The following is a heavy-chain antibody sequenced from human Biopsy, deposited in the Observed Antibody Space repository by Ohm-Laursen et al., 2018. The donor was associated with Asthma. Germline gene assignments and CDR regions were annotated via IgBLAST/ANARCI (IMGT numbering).Heavy chain of an antibody. V-gene: IGHV3-11*01. Sequence: SLRLSCTASGFSFRDYYMTWMRQSPGKGLEWVSSISSSGSTRYPAESVMGRFTISRDNDRNSLFLQMTSLRAEDTGIYFCVRVLEDSYWGPFYFFGLDVWGQGTPVAVSS. D-gene: IGHD1-26*01. CDR2: ISSSGSTR. CDR3: VRVLEDSYWGPFYFFGLDV. J-gene: IGHJ6*02. CDR1: GFSFRDYY.